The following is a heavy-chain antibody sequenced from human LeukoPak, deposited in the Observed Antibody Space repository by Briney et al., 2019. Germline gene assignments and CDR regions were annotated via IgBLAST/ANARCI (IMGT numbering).Heavy chain of an antibody. CDR2: ISGSASGGT. V-gene: IGHV3-23*01. CDR3: AEGITVYFY. J-gene: IGHJ4*02. Sequence: GGSLRLSCAASGFPFSTNDMTWVRQAPGKGLEWVSAISGSASGGTTYGDSVKGRFTISRDNSKNTLYLQMNSLRAEDTAVYYCAEGITVYFYWGQGTLVTVSS. D-gene: IGHD3-3*01. CDR1: GFPFSTND.